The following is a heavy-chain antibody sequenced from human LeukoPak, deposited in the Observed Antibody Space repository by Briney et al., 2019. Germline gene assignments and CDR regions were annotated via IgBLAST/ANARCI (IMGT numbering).Heavy chain of an antibody. CDR1: GGSISSYY. CDR3: ARERDTAMDYYYYYYMDV. V-gene: IGHV4-4*07. Sequence: SETLSLTCTVSGGSISSYYWSWIRQPAGKGLEWIGRIYTSGSTNYNPSLKSRVTMSVDTSKNQFSLKPSSVTAADTAVYYCARERDTAMDYYYYYYMDVWGKGTTVTVSS. D-gene: IGHD5-18*01. J-gene: IGHJ6*03. CDR2: IYTSGST.